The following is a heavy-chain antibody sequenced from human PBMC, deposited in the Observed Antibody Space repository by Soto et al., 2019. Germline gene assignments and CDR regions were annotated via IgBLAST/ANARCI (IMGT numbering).Heavy chain of an antibody. CDR2: ISYDGSNK. V-gene: IGHV3-30*18. Sequence: QVQLVESGGGVVQPGRSLRLSCAASGFTFSSYGMHWVRQAPGKGLEWVAVISYDGSNKYYADSVKGRFTISRDNSKNTLYLQMNSLRAEDTAVYYCAKDSYCSSTSCLYYWGQGTMVTVSS. CDR3: AKDSYCSSTSCLYY. J-gene: IGHJ4*02. CDR1: GFTFSSYG. D-gene: IGHD2-2*01.